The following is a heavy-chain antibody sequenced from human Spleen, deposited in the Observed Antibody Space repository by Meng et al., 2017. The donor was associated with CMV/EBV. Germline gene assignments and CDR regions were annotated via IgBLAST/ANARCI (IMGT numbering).Heavy chain of an antibody. CDR1: GGSISSYY. Sequence: SETLSLTCSVSGGSISSYYWSWIRQPPGKGLEWIGYVYYSGSTNYNPSLKSRVTISVDTSKNQFSLKLSSVTAADTAVYYCARVLTARDFANAFDIWGQGTMVTVSS. V-gene: IGHV4-59*01. D-gene: IGHD3-9*01. CDR2: VYYSGST. CDR3: ARVLTARDFANAFDI. J-gene: IGHJ3*02.